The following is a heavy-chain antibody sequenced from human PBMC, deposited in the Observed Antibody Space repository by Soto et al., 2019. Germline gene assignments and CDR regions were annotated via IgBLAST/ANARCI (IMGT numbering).Heavy chain of an antibody. CDR1: GYSINSDYY. CDR3: AKKGYYPSGKINLFDS. D-gene: IGHD3-10*01. J-gene: IGHJ4*02. CDR2: VDHSGRT. V-gene: IGHV4-38-2*01. Sequence: KLRDTLSLTCAVSGYSINSDYYWGWIRQPPGKGLEWIGSVDHSGRTYYSPSLRSRLTIFIDTSKNQFSLRLTSVTAADTAMYFCAKKGYYPSGKINLFDSWGPGTLVTVSS.